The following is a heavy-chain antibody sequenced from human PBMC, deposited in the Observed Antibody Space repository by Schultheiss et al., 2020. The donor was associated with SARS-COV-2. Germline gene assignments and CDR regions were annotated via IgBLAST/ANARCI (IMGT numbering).Heavy chain of an antibody. CDR1: GGSISSSNW. V-gene: IGHV4-4*02. CDR3: ARGRGQWSGYDGGVDY. J-gene: IGHJ4*02. D-gene: IGHD5-12*01. Sequence: SETLSLTCAVSGGSISSSNWWSWVRQPPGKGLEWIGEIYHSGSTNYNPSLKSRVTISVDTSKNQFSLKLSSVTAADTAVYYCARGRGQWSGYDGGVDYWGQGTLVTVSS. CDR2: IYHSGST.